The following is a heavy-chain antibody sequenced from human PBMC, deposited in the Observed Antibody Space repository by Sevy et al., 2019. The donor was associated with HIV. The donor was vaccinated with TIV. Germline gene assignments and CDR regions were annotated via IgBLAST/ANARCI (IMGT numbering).Heavy chain of an antibody. CDR1: EFTFRNYA. CDR2: ISGTGGET. D-gene: IGHD3-22*01. Sequence: GGSLRLSCAASEFTFRNYAMNWVRQAPGKGLEWVSSISGTGGETYYADSVKGRFTISRDKSKNMLYLQMNSLRVEDTAVYYCAKDMIVVVAKALDLWGQGTMVTVSS. J-gene: IGHJ3*01. CDR3: AKDMIVVVAKALDL. V-gene: IGHV3-23*01.